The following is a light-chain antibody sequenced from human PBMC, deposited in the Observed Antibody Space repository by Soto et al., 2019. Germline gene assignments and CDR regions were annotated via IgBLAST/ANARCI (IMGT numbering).Light chain of an antibody. CDR2: GVY. CDR3: QQYDKWPPRT. J-gene: IGKJ1*01. Sequence: EIVMTQSPTILSVSTGXRPSLCCXXSQSVSSNLAWYQQKPGQPPRLLMYGVYTRAPGTPARFSGSGSGTEFTLTISSLQSEDSAVYYCQQYDKWPPRTFGQGTKVDIK. V-gene: IGKV3D-15*01. CDR1: QSVSSN.